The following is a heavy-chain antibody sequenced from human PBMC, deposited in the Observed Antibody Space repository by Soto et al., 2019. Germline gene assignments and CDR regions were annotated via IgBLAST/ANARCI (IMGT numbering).Heavy chain of an antibody. Sequence: SETLSLTCAVYGGSFSGYYWSWIRQPPGKGLEWIGEINHSGSTNYNPSLKSRVTISVDTSKNQFSLKLSSVTAADTAVYYCARGRRGYSYGYLGYFDYWGQGTLVTVS. CDR1: GGSFSGYY. CDR3: ARGRRGYSYGYLGYFDY. V-gene: IGHV4-34*01. J-gene: IGHJ4*02. CDR2: INHSGST. D-gene: IGHD5-18*01.